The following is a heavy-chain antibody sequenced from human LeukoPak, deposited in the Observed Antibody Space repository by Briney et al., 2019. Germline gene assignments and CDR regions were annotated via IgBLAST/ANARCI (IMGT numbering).Heavy chain of an antibody. D-gene: IGHD4-17*01. V-gene: IGHV3-66*01. Sequence: GGSLRLSCAGSGFSVSNYYMSWVRQAPGEGLEWVSLIYSGGGTYYADSVKGRFTISRDNSRNTLSLQMNSLRVDDTAVYYCARGFRSVTTWGYFDYWGQGALVTVSS. CDR2: IYSGGGT. CDR3: ARGFRSVTTWGYFDY. CDR1: GFSVSNYY. J-gene: IGHJ4*02.